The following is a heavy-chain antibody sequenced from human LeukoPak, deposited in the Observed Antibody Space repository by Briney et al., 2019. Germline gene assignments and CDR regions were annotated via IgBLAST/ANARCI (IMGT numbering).Heavy chain of an antibody. CDR1: GFTVSSNY. Sequence: GGSLRLSCAASGFTVSSNYMSWVRQAPGKGLEWVSVIYSGGTTNYADSVKGRFIISRDNSKNTLFLQMNSLGAEDTAVYYCAKAEWELLSYFDYWGQGMLVIVSS. V-gene: IGHV3-53*01. CDR3: AKAEWELLSYFDY. D-gene: IGHD1-26*01. J-gene: IGHJ4*02. CDR2: IYSGGTT.